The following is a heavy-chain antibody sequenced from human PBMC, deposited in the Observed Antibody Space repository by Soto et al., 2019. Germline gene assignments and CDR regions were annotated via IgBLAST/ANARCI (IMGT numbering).Heavy chain of an antibody. J-gene: IGHJ6*02. D-gene: IGHD3-3*01. V-gene: IGHV3-23*01. CDR3: EKGPDFWSGYNYYYGMYV. CDR2: MSGSGGNT. Sequence: GGSLTLSCAASGFTFNNHAMNWVRRAPGKGLEWVSGMSGSGGNTSNGDSVKGRFTISRDNFKNTLYLHMNSLRADDAAVYFCEKGPDFWSGYNYYYGMYVWGQGTTVTVSS. CDR1: GFTFNNHA.